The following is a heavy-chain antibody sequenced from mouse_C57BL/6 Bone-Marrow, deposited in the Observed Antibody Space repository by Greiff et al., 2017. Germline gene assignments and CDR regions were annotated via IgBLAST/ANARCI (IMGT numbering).Heavy chain of an antibody. V-gene: IGHV7-3*01. Sequence: EVKLMESGGGLVQPGGSLSLSCAASGFTFTDYYMSWVRQPPGKALEWLGFIRNKANGYPTEYSASVKGRFTISRDNSQSILYLQMNALRAEDSATYYCARYKGNSGFYSYYFDYWGQGTTLTVSS. CDR2: IRNKANGYPT. J-gene: IGHJ2*01. CDR3: ARYKGNSGFYSYYFDY. D-gene: IGHD2-1*01. CDR1: GFTFTDYY.